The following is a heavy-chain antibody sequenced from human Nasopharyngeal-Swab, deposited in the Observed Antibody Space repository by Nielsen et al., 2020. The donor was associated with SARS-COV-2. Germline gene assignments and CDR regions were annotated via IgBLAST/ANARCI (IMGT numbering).Heavy chain of an antibody. D-gene: IGHD4-17*01. CDR1: GFTFSRSW. Sequence: GGSLRLSCAASGFTFSRSWMRWVRQAPGKGLVGVSRIGPDGRETSFADSVKGRFTISRDNAKNTLYLQMNSLRAEDTAVYFCARDAPAHYGAFYWGRGTLVTVSS. CDR2: IGPDGRET. J-gene: IGHJ4*02. V-gene: IGHV3-74*01. CDR3: ARDAPAHYGAFY.